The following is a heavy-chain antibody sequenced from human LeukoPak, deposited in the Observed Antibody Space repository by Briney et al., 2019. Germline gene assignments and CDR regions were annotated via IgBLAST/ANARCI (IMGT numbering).Heavy chain of an antibody. D-gene: IGHD3-10*01. CDR2: IYSGGST. V-gene: IGHV3-66*01. CDR3: ARGGVIRAPFDY. CDR1: GFTFSSYA. J-gene: IGHJ4*02. Sequence: PGGSLRLSCAASGFTFSSYAMSWVRQAPGKGLEWVSVIYSGGSTYYADSVKGRFTISRDNSKNTLYLQMNSLRAEDTAVYYCARGGVIRAPFDYWGQGTLVTVSS.